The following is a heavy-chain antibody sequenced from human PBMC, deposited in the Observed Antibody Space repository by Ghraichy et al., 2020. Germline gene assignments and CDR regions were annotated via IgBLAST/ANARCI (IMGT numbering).Heavy chain of an antibody. CDR3: ARGLRYCSSTSCYTGWFDP. V-gene: IGHV4-34*01. J-gene: IGHJ5*02. CDR2: INHSGST. D-gene: IGHD2-2*02. CDR1: GGSFSGYY. Sequence: SETLSLTCAVYGGSFSGYYWSWIRQPPGKGLEWIGEINHSGSTNYNPSLKSRVTISVDTSKNQFSLKLSSVTAADTAVYYCARGLRYCSSTSCYTGWFDPWGQGTLVTVSS.